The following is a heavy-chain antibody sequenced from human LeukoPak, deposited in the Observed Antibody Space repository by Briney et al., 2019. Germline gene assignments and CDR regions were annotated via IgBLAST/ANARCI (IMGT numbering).Heavy chain of an antibody. V-gene: IGHV1-18*01. Sequence: GASVKVSCKASGYTFTSYGISWVRQAPGQGLEWMGWISAYNGNTNYAQKLQGRVTITADKSTNTAFMELSSLRSDDTAVYYCARDGVGAATDYFDFWGQGTLVTVSS. J-gene: IGHJ4*02. CDR3: ARDGVGAATDYFDF. CDR2: ISAYNGNT. D-gene: IGHD1-26*01. CDR1: GYTFTSYG.